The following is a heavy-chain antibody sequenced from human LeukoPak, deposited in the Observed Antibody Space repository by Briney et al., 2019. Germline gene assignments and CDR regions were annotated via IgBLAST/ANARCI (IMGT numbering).Heavy chain of an antibody. Sequence: ASVKVSCKASGYTFINYGFTWVRQAPGQGLEWMGWVSGYNGNTSYLQKFQGRVTMTTDTSSNTVYMDLRGLRSDDTAVYYCARVSTNSRVGGYDPQWYFDLWGRGTLVTVSS. D-gene: IGHD5-12*01. CDR2: VSGYNGNT. CDR3: ARVSTNSRVGGYDPQWYFDL. J-gene: IGHJ2*01. CDR1: GYTFINYG. V-gene: IGHV1-18*04.